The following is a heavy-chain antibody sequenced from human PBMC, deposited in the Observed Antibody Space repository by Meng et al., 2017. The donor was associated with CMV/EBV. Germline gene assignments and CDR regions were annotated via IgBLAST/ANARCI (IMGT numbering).Heavy chain of an antibody. J-gene: IGHJ4*02. V-gene: IGHV4-34*01. CDR1: GGSFSGYY. Sequence: QVQLQQWGAGLVKASETRSPTCAGDGGSFSGYYWSWIRQPPGKGLEWIGEINHSGSTYYNPSLKSRVTISVDTSKNQFSLKLSSVTAADTAVYYCARDSAVAGVVDYWGQGTLVTVSS. CDR2: INHSGST. CDR3: ARDSAVAGVVDY. D-gene: IGHD6-19*01.